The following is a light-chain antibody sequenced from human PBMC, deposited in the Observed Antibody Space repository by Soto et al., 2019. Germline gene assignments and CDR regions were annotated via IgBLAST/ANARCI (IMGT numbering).Light chain of an antibody. Sequence: QSALTQPPSASGSPGQSVTISCTGTSSDVGGYNYVSWYQQHPGKAPXLMIYEXXXRPSXXPDRFXXXXXXXXXXXXXXXXXAEDEADYYCSSYAGSNNPYVFGTGTKVTVL. J-gene: IGLJ1*01. V-gene: IGLV2-8*01. CDR2: EXX. CDR3: SSYAGSNNPYV. CDR1: SSDVGGYNY.